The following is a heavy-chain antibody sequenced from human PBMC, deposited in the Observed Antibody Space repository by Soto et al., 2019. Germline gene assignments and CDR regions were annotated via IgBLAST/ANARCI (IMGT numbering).Heavy chain of an antibody. Sequence: SETLSLTCTVSGGSISSGGYYWSWIRQHPGKGLEWIGYIYYSGSTYYNPSLKSRVTISVDTSKNQFSLKLSSVTAADTAVYYCARGEGGQLWLRYYGMDVWGQGTTVTVSS. CDR3: ARGEGGQLWLRYYGMDV. J-gene: IGHJ6*02. D-gene: IGHD5-18*01. CDR2: IYYSGST. V-gene: IGHV4-31*03. CDR1: GGSISSGGYY.